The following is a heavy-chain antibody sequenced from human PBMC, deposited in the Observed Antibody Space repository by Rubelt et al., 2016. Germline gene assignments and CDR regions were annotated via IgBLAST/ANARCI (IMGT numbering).Heavy chain of an antibody. CDR3: ARPRLPDYYTTFDY. J-gene: IGHJ4*02. Sequence: QLQLQESGPGLVKPSETLSLTCTVSGGSISSSSYYWGWIRQPPGKGLEWIGSVFYSGTTYYNASLKSRVTISVDTSKNQFSLKLSPLTAADTAVYYCARPRLPDYYTTFDYWGQGSLVTVSS. CDR1: GGSISSSSYY. V-gene: IGHV4-39*01. D-gene: IGHD3-9*01. CDR2: VFYSGTT.